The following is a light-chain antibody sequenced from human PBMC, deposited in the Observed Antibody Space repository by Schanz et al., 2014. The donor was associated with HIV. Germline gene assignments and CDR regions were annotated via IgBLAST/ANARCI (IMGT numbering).Light chain of an antibody. Sequence: QSALTQPASVSGSPGQSITISCTGTSSDIGTFNYVSWYQQHPGKAPKLMIYEVSKRPSGVPDRFSDSKSGNTASLTVSGLQAEDEADYYCSSHAGSDNLGIFGGGTKLTVL. CDR3: SSHAGSDNLGI. V-gene: IGLV2-8*01. J-gene: IGLJ2*01. CDR2: EVS. CDR1: SSDIGTFNY.